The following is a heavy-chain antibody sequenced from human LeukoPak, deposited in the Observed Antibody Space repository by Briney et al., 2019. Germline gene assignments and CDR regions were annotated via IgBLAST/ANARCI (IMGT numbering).Heavy chain of an antibody. CDR2: IKQDGSEK. D-gene: IGHD3-3*01. Sequence: GGSLRLSCAASGFTFSSYWMSWVRQAPGKGLEWEANIKQDGSEKYYVDSVKGRFTISRDNAKNSLYLQMNSLRAEDTAVYYCARDSRLGSYYDFWSGYPNYYYYGMDVWGQGTTVTVSS. CDR1: GFTFSSYW. CDR3: ARDSRLGSYYDFWSGYPNYYYYGMDV. J-gene: IGHJ6*02. V-gene: IGHV3-7*01.